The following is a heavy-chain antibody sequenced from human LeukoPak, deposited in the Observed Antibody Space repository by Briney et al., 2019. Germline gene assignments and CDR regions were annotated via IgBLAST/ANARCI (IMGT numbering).Heavy chain of an antibody. CDR2: IIPILGIA. CDR1: GGTFSSYA. V-gene: IGHV1-69*04. Sequence: ASVKVSCKASGGTFSSYAISWVRQAPGQGLEWMGRIIPILGIANYAQKFRGRVTITADKSTSTAYMELSSLRSEDTAVYYCARGNLEWLSTWGQGTLVTVSS. D-gene: IGHD3-3*01. CDR3: ARGNLEWLST. J-gene: IGHJ5*02.